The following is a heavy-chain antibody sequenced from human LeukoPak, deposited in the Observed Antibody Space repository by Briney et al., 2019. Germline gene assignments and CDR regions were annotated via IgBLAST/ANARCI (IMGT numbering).Heavy chain of an antibody. D-gene: IGHD1-26*01. J-gene: IGHJ4*02. CDR1: GYTFTSYG. V-gene: IGHV1-18*01. CDR3: ARGGEIVGATTWSDY. Sequence: ASVKVSYKASGYTFTSYGISWVRQAPGQGLEWMGWISAYNGNTNYAQKLQGRVTMTTDTSTSTAYMELRSLRSDDTAVYYCARGGEIVGATTWSDYWGQGTLVTVSS. CDR2: ISAYNGNT.